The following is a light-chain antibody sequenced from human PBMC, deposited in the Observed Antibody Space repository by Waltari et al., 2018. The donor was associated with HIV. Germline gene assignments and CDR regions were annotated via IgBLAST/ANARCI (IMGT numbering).Light chain of an antibody. CDR3: NSYTSSSHVI. Sequence: QSALTQPASVSGSPGQSIPISCTGTSSDVGGYNYVSWYQHHPGQAPKLMIFDVSNRPSGVSNRFSGSKSGNTASLTISGRQAEDEADYYCNSYTSSSHVIFGGGTKLTVL. CDR1: SSDVGGYNY. J-gene: IGLJ2*01. CDR2: DVS. V-gene: IGLV2-14*01.